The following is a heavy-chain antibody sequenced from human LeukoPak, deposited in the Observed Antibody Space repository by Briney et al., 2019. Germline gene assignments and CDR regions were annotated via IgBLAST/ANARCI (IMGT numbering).Heavy chain of an antibody. CDR3: ARVLRRYDFFSQFDP. CDR2: IYPGDSDT. D-gene: IGHD3-3*01. J-gene: IGHJ5*02. Sequence: GESLKVSCKGSGYSFTSYWIGRVRQMPGKGLEWMGIIYPGDSDTRYSPSFQGQVTISADKSISTAYLQWSSLKASDTAMYYCARVLRRYDFFSQFDPWGQGTLVTVSS. CDR1: GYSFTSYW. V-gene: IGHV5-51*01.